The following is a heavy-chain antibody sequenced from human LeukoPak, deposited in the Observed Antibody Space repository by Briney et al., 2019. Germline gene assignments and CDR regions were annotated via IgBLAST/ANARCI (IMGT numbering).Heavy chain of an antibody. V-gene: IGHV1-18*04. CDR3: ARVDSSGWYGMDV. J-gene: IGHJ6*02. D-gene: IGHD6-19*01. CDR1: GYTFTGYY. Sequence: EASVKVSCKASGYTFTGYYMHWVRQAPGQGLEWMGWINAYNGNTNYAQKLQGRVTMTTDTSTSTAYMELRSLRSDDTAVYYCARVDSSGWYGMDVWGQGTTVTVSS. CDR2: INAYNGNT.